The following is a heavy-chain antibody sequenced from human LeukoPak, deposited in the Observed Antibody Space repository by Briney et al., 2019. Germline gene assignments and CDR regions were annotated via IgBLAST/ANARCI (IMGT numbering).Heavy chain of an antibody. CDR2: INSDGST. Sequence: GGSLRPSCAASGFTISSYWMNWVRQAPGKGLVWVSRINSDGSTSYADSVKGRFTISRDNANNTPYLQMNSLRPEDTAIYYCASEPGLNRGPVYAMDVWGQGTTVTVSS. D-gene: IGHD1-14*01. CDR1: GFTISSYW. J-gene: IGHJ6*02. CDR3: ASEPGLNRGPVYAMDV. V-gene: IGHV3-74*01.